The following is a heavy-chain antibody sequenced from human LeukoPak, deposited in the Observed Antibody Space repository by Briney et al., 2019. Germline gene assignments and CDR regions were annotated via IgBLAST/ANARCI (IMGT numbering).Heavy chain of an antibody. J-gene: IGHJ2*01. CDR2: IYYSGST. CDR3: ARRTYFDL. Sequence: SETLSLTCTVSGGSISNYYWSWVRQPPGKGLVWIGYIYYSGSTTYNPSLKNRVTISVDTSKNQFSLKLSSVTAAETAVYYCARRTYFDLWGRGTLVTVSS. CDR1: GGSISNYY. V-gene: IGHV4-59*08.